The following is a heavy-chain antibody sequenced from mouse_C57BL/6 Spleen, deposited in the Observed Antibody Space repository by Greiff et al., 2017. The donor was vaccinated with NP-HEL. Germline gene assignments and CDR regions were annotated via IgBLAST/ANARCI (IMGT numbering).Heavy chain of an antibody. D-gene: IGHD2-5*01. J-gene: IGHJ2*01. V-gene: IGHV1-61*01. CDR3: ARAYYSTFDY. CDR1: GYTFTSYW. CDR2: IYPSDSET. Sequence: VQLQQPGAELVRPGSSVKLSCKASGYTFTSYWMDWVKQRPGQGLEWIGNIYPSDSETHYNQKFKDKATLTVDKSSSTAYMQLSSLTSEDSAVYYCARAYYSTFDYWGQGTTLTVSS.